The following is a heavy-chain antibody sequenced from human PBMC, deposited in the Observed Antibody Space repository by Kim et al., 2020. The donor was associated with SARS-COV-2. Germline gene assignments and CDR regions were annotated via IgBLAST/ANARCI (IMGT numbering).Heavy chain of an antibody. CDR1: GFNFDSYA. J-gene: IGHJ4*02. V-gene: IGHV3-23*01. D-gene: IGHD3-10*01. Sequence: GGSLRLSCSVSGFNFDSYAMTWVHQAPGKGLEWVSSLSGSGDNTYHADSVRGRFTISRDNSENTLYLQMNSLRVEDTAVYYCAKASLSSMVRGDYFDYWGRGTLVTVSS. CDR3: AKASLSSMVRGDYFDY. CDR2: LSGSGDNT.